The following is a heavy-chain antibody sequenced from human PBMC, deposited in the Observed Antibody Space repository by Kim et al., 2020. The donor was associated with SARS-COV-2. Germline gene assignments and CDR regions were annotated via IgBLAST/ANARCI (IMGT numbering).Heavy chain of an antibody. CDR1: GGSISSSSYY. V-gene: IGHV4-39*01. J-gene: IGHJ5*02. CDR2: IYYSGST. Sequence: SETLSLTCTVSGGSISSSSYYWGWIRQPPGKGLEWIGSIYYSGSTYYNPSLKSRVTISVDTSKNQFSLKLSSVTAADTAVYYCARVVRRAPAVAPYNWFDPWGPGTLVTVSS. D-gene: IGHD6-19*01. CDR3: ARVVRRAPAVAPYNWFDP.